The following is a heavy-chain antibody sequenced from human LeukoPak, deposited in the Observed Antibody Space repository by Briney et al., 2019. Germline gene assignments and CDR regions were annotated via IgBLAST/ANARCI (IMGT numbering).Heavy chain of an antibody. Sequence: GGSLRLSCAASGFTLSSYGMQWVRQAPGKGLEGVAFIRYDGSNKYYADSVKGRFNISRENSKNTVYLQVNSLTAEDTAVYYCAKSEQQLVQPYYYYYMDVWGKGTTVTISS. CDR2: IRYDGSNK. CDR1: GFTLSSYG. J-gene: IGHJ6*03. V-gene: IGHV3-30*02. CDR3: AKSEQQLVQPYYYYYMDV. D-gene: IGHD6-13*01.